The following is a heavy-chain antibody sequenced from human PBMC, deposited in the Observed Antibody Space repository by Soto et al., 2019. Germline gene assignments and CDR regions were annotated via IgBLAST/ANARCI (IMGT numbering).Heavy chain of an antibody. CDR3: AKDPNRSSWVPPSYFDY. Sequence: GGSLRLSCAASGFTFSSYGMHWVRQAPGKGLEWVAVISYDGSNKYYADSVKGRFTISRDNSKNTLYLQMNSLRAEDTAVYYCAKDPNRSSWVPPSYFDYWGQGTLVTVSS. CDR1: GFTFSSYG. V-gene: IGHV3-30*18. CDR2: ISYDGSNK. D-gene: IGHD6-13*01. J-gene: IGHJ4*02.